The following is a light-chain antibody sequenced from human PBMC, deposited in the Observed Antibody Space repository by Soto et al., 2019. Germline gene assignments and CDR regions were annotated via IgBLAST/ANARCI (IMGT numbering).Light chain of an antibody. CDR1: SGSVSTSYY. V-gene: IGLV8-61*01. CDR2: NTT. J-gene: IGLJ2*01. CDR3: ALYVGSGTVV. Sequence: QAVVTQAPSFSVSPGETVILTCGLTSGSVSTSYYPSWYQQSPGLAPRTLIYNTTTRSSGVPDRFSGSILGNKAALTITGAQSDDESDYLCALYVGSGTVVFGGGTKLTVL.